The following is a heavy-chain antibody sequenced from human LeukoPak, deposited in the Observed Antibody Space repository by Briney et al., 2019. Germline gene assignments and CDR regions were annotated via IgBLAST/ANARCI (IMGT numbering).Heavy chain of an antibody. Sequence: GESLKISCQASGYKFISHWIGWVRQMPGKGLEWMGIIYPDDSDTRYSPSFQGQVTISADKSINTAYLQWTSLKASDSAMYYCARLGGGYYDVLAGYPREYYFDYWGQGTPVTVSS. J-gene: IGHJ4*02. CDR2: IYPDDSDT. CDR1: GYKFISHW. CDR3: ARLGGGYYDVLAGYPREYYFDY. V-gene: IGHV5-51*01. D-gene: IGHD3-9*01.